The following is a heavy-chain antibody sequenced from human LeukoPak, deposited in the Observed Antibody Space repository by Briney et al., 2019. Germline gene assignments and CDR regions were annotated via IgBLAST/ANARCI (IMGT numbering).Heavy chain of an antibody. J-gene: IGHJ6*02. CDR1: GYTFTSYG. CDR3: ARQVLRFLERPDIYYYYGMDV. CDR2: ISAYNGNT. V-gene: IGHV1-18*01. D-gene: IGHD3-3*01. Sequence: ASVKVSCKASGYTFTSYGISWVRQAPGQGLEWMGWISAYNGNTNYAQKLQGRVTMTTDTSTSTAYMELRSLRSDDTAVYYCARQVLRFLERPDIYYYYGMDVWGQGTTVTVSS.